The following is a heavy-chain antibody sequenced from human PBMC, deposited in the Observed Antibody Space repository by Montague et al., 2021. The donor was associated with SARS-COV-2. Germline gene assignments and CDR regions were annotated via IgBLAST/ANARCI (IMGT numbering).Heavy chain of an antibody. D-gene: IGHD1-26*01. V-gene: IGHV3-33*01. Sequence: SRSLSLSASGFPFSSYGFHWVRQAPGKGLEWVAVIWFDGSNEYYADSVKGRFTISRDNSKNTLYLQMNSLRAEDTAVYYCAREGMVGTTTGLDYWGQGTLVTVSS. CDR2: IWFDGSNE. CDR1: GFPFSSYG. CDR3: AREGMVGTTTGLDY. J-gene: IGHJ4*02.